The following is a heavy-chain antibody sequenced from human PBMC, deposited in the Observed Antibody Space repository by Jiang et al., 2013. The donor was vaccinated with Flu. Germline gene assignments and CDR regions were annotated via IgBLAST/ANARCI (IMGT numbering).Heavy chain of an antibody. V-gene: IGHV1-69*04. CDR3: ARGGGYCSGGSCYLYAFDI. D-gene: IGHD2-15*01. J-gene: IGHJ3*02. Sequence: EVKKPGSSVKVSCKASGGTFSSYAISWVRQAPGQGLEWMGGIIPILGIANYAQKFQGRVTITADKSTSTAYMELSSLRSEDTAVYYCARGGGYCSGGSCYLYAFDIWGQGTMVTVSS. CDR2: IIPILGIA. CDR1: GGTFSSYA.